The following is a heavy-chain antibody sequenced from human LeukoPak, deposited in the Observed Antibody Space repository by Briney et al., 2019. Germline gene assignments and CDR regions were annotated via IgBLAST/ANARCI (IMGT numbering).Heavy chain of an antibody. CDR1: GFTFSSYS. J-gene: IGHJ4*02. CDR3: AKREYYGSGSYYKN. V-gene: IGHV3-30*18. CDR2: ISDDGRHN. Sequence: HPGGSLRLSCAASGFTFSSYSMNWVRQAPGKGLEWVAVISDDGRHNYYADSVKGRFTISRDNSKNTLYLQMNSLRVEDTAIYYCAKREYYGSGSYYKNWGQGTLVTVSS. D-gene: IGHD3-10*01.